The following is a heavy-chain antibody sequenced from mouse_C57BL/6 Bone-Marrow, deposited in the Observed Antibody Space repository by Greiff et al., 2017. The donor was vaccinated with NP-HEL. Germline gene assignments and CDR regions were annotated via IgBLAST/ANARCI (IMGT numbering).Heavy chain of an antibody. D-gene: IGHD2-3*01. J-gene: IGHJ2*01. CDR2: INPSSGYT. CDR3: ARWGYDGYYGVDY. V-gene: IGHV1-4*01. Sequence: VQLQQSGAELARPGASVKMSCKASGYTFTSYTMHWVKQRPGQGLEWIGYINPSSGYTKYNQKFKDKATLTADKSSSTAYMQRSSLTSEDSAVYYCARWGYDGYYGVDYWGQGTTLTVSS. CDR1: GYTFTSYT.